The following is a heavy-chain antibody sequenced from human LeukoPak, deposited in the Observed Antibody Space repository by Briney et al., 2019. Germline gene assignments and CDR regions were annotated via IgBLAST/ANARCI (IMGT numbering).Heavy chain of an antibody. CDR1: GYTFTGYY. J-gene: IGHJ4*02. V-gene: IGHV1-2*06. D-gene: IGHD5-18*01. CDR2: INPNSGGT. Sequence: GASVKVSCKASGYTFTGYYMHWVRQAPGQGFEWVGRINPNSGGTNYAQKFQGRVSMTRDTSISTAYMELSRLRSDDTAVYYCARGTDGYSYGQFDYWGQGTLVTVSS. CDR3: ARGTDGYSYGQFDY.